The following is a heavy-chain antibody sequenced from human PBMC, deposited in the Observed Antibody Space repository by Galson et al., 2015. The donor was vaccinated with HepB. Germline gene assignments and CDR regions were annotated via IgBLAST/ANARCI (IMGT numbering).Heavy chain of an antibody. J-gene: IGHJ4*01. CDR3: ARPRTAGTTVLDY. CDR1: GDNLNIYA. D-gene: IGHD1-1*01. Sequence: SVKVSCKASGDNLNIYAVSWVRQAPGQGLEWMGGIIPIFETPDYAQKFQGRLTITADKSTSTSNMELISLTSEDTAVYYCARPRTAGTTVLDYWGQGTRVTVSS. CDR2: IIPIFETP. V-gene: IGHV1-69*06.